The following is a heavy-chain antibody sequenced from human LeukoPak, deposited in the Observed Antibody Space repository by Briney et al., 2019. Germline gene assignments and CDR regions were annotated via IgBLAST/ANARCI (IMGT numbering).Heavy chain of an antibody. Sequence: ASVKVSCKTSGYTFTGYYMHWVRQAPGQGLEWMGWINPNTGGTNYAQKFQGRVTMTSDSSISTAYMELSSLRSDDTAMYYCARAPMIVVVFPPRLDFWGQGTLVTVSS. V-gene: IGHV1-2*02. CDR1: GYTFTGYY. CDR3: ARAPMIVVVFPPRLDF. CDR2: INPNTGGT. J-gene: IGHJ4*02. D-gene: IGHD3-22*01.